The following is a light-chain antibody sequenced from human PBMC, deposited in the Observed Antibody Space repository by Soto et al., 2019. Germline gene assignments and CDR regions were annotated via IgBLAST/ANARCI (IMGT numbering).Light chain of an antibody. CDR2: GAS. V-gene: IGKV3-20*01. CDR3: QQYGCSPWT. Sequence: EIVLTQSPGTLSLSPGERATLSCRASQSVSSSYLAWYQQKPGQAPRPLIYGASSRAIGIPDRFSGSGSGTDFTLTISRLEPEDFAVYYCQQYGCSPWTFGQGTKVVIK. J-gene: IGKJ1*01. CDR1: QSVSSSY.